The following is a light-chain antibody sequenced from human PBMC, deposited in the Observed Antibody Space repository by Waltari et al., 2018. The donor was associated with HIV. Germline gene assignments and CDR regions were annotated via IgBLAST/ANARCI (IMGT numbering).Light chain of an antibody. V-gene: IGLV1-40*01. CDR3: QSYDSSLTGSV. CDR2: GNN. Sequence: QSALTQPPSVSGAPGPRVTISCTGSSYNIGAGYDVPWYQQVPGTAPKLLIYGNNNRPSGVPDRFSASKSGASPSLAITGLQAEDEADYYFQSYDSSLTGSVFGGGTKLTVL. CDR1: SYNIGAGYD. J-gene: IGLJ2*01.